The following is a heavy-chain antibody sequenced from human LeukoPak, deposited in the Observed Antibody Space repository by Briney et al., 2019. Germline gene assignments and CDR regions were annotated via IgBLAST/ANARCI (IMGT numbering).Heavy chain of an antibody. D-gene: IGHD3-22*01. CDR1: GFTFDDYA. CDR2: ISWNSGSI. V-gene: IGHV3-9*01. J-gene: IGHJ4*02. CDR3: AKDKNDSSGYSRTDY. Sequence: PGRSLRLSCAASGFTFDDYAMHWVRQAPGKGLEWVSGISWNSGSIGYADSVKGRFTISRDNAKNSLYLQMNSLRAEDTALYYCAKDKNDSSGYSRTDYWGQGTLVTVSS.